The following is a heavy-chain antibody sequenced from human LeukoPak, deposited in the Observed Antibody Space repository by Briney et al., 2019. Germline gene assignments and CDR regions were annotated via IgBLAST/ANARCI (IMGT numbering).Heavy chain of an antibody. CDR3: AGAKDYYDSSGSYPFDY. CDR2: IIPILGIA. J-gene: IGHJ4*02. V-gene: IGHV1-69*04. D-gene: IGHD3-22*01. Sequence: SVKVSCKASGGTFSSYAISWVRQAPGQGLEWMGRIIPILGIANYAQKFQGRVTITADKSTSTAYMELSSLRSEDTAVYYCAGAKDYYDSSGSYPFDYWGQGTLVTVSS. CDR1: GGTFSSYA.